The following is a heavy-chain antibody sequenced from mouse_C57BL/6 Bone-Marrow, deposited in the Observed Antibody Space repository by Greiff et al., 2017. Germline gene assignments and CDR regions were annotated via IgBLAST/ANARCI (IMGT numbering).Heavy chain of an antibody. CDR2: IYPRSGNT. CDR3: ARIYLWYFDV. D-gene: IGHD2-3*01. V-gene: IGHV1-81*01. Sequence: VQLQQSGAELARPGASVKLSCKASGYTFTSYGISWVKQRTGQGLEWIGEIYPRSGNTYYNEKFKGKATLTADKSSSTAYMELRILTSDDSAVYFCARIYLWYFDVWGTGTTVTVSS. CDR1: GYTFTSYG. J-gene: IGHJ1*03.